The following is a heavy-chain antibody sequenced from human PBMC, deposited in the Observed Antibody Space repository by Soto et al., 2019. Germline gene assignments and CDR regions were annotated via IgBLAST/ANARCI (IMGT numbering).Heavy chain of an antibody. D-gene: IGHD5-18*01. CDR1: GFTFSSYA. V-gene: IGHV3-30-3*01. Sequence: PGGSLRLSCAASGFTFSSYAMHWVRQAPGKGLEWVAVISYDGSNKYYADSVKGRFTISRDNSKNTLYLQMNSLRAEDTAVYYCARSTSAVSHGIQLWFFDYWGQGTLVTVSS. J-gene: IGHJ4*02. CDR2: ISYDGSNK. CDR3: ARSTSAVSHGIQLWFFDY.